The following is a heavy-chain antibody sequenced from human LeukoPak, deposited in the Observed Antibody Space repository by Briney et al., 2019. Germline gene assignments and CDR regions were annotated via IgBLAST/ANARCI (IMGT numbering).Heavy chain of an antibody. J-gene: IGHJ4*02. Sequence: GGSLRLSCAASGFTFSTYNMNWVRQAPGKGLEWVSSISSSGSYIRYADSVKGRFTISRDNSKNTLYLQMNSLRAEDTAVYYCARVVDHDYGDYYLDYWGQGTLVTVSS. CDR3: ARVVDHDYGDYYLDY. CDR1: GFTFSTYN. CDR2: ISSSGSYI. D-gene: IGHD4-17*01. V-gene: IGHV3-21*04.